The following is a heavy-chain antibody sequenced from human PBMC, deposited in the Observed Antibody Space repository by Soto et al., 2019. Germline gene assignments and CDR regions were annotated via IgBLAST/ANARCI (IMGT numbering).Heavy chain of an antibody. V-gene: IGHV1-69*13. Sequence: SLKVSCKASGGTVSSYAISWVRQAPGQGLEWMGGSIPIFGTANYAQKFQGRVMSTADESTSTAYMELSGLRSQGTAVYYCARGSYCSSTSCYSYSYYGMDVWGQGTTVTVSS. CDR2: SIPIFGTA. D-gene: IGHD2-2*01. CDR3: ARGSYCSSTSCYSYSYYGMDV. J-gene: IGHJ6*02. CDR1: GGTVSSYA.